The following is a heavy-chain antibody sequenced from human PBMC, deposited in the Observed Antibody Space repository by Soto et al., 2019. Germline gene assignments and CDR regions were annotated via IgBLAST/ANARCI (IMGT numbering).Heavy chain of an antibody. CDR1: GDSVSSDSAS. V-gene: IGHV6-1*01. D-gene: IGHD1-7*01. J-gene: IGHJ6*03. CDR2: AYYRSKWYI. CDR3: AGTTSHQWYYMDV. Sequence: SQTLSLTCAISGDSVSSDSASWNWIRQSPSRGLEWLGRAYYRSKWYIEYAPSVQSRITINPDTSKNQFTLQLNSLTPEDTAVYYCAGTTSHQWYYMDVWGKGTTVTVSS.